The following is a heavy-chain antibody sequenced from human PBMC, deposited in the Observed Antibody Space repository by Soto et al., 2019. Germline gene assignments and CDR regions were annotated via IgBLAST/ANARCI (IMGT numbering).Heavy chain of an antibody. Sequence: GGSLRLSCAASGFTFSNAWMNWVRQAPGKGLEWVGRIKSKTDGGTTDYAAPVKGRFTISRDDSKNTLYLQMNSLKTEDTAVYYCMGGYYYDSSGYYYWAYWGQGTLVTVSS. V-gene: IGHV3-15*07. CDR3: MGGYYYDSSGYYYWAY. J-gene: IGHJ4*02. D-gene: IGHD3-22*01. CDR1: GFTFSNAW. CDR2: IKSKTDGGTT.